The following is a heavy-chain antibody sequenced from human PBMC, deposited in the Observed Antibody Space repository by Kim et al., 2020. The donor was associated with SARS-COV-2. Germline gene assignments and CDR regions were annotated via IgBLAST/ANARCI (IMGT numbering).Heavy chain of an antibody. J-gene: IGHJ4*02. D-gene: IGHD4-17*01. V-gene: IGHV3-48*02. CDR2: ISSSSSTI. CDR1: GFTFSSYS. Sequence: GGSLRLSCAASGFTFSSYSMNWVRQAPGKGLEWVSYISSSSSTIYYADSVKGRFTISRDNAKNSLYLQMNSLRDEDTAVYYCARDSPYPTVTIVDYWGQGTLVTVSS. CDR3: ARDSPYPTVTIVDY.